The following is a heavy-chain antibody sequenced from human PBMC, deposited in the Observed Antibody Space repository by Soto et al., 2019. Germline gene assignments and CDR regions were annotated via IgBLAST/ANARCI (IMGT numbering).Heavy chain of an antibody. CDR1: GYSFTSYW. CDR2: IDPSDSYT. Sequence: PGESLKISCKGSGYSFTSYWIGWVRQMPGKGLEWMGRIDPSDSYTNYSPSFQGHVTISADKSISTAYLQWSSLKASDTAMYYCARLQLATPTFGIAAAGTGFDYWGQGTLVTVSS. D-gene: IGHD6-13*01. V-gene: IGHV5-10-1*01. J-gene: IGHJ4*02. CDR3: ARLQLATPTFGIAAAGTGFDY.